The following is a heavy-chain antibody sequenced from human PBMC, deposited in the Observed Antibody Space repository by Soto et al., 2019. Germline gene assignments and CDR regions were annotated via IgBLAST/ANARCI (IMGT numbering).Heavy chain of an antibody. Sequence: GGSLRLSCAASGFTFSSYAMSWVRQAPGKGLEWVSAISGSGGSTYYADSVKGRFTISRDNSKNTLYLQMNSLRAEDTAVYYCAKAGQPWSIWFGSDWGQGTLVTVSS. CDR2: ISGSGGST. J-gene: IGHJ4*02. CDR1: GFTFSSYA. CDR3: AKAGQPWSIWFGSD. D-gene: IGHD3-10*01. V-gene: IGHV3-23*01.